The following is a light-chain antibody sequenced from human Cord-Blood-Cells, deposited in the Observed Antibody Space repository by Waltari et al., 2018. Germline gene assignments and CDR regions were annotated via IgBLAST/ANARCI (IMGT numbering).Light chain of an antibody. Sequence: QSALPQPRSVSGSPGQSVTISCTGTRSAVGGYNYVSWSQQHPGKAPKLMLYDVSKRPSGVLDRFSGSKSGNTASLTISGLQAEDEADYYCCSYAGSYTWVFGGGTKLTVL. CDR2: DVS. CDR3: CSYAGSYTWV. J-gene: IGLJ3*02. CDR1: RSAVGGYNY. V-gene: IGLV2-11*01.